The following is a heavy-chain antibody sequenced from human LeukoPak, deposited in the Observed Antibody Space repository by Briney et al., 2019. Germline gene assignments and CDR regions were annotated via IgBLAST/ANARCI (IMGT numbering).Heavy chain of an antibody. D-gene: IGHD3-10*01. CDR3: ARKGHGSRSGAFDI. CDR1: GGSISSSS. V-gene: IGHV3-48*01. J-gene: IGHJ3*02. Sequence: ETLSLTCTVSGGSISSSSYYWGWIRQPPGKGLEWVSYISSSSSTIYYADSVKGRFTISRDNAKNSLYLQMNSLRAEDTAVYYRARKGHGSRSGAFDIWGQGTMVTVSS. CDR2: ISSSSSTI.